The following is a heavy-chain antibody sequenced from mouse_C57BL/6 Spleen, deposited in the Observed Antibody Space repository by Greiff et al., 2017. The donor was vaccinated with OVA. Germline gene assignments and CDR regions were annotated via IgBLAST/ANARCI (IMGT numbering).Heavy chain of an antibody. CDR1: GFSFNTYA. V-gene: IGHV10-1*01. CDR3: VRGDYDDGGFDY. Sequence: EVHLVESGGGLVQPKGSLKLSCAASGFSFNTYAMNWVRQAPGKGLEWVARIRSKSNNYATYYADSVKDRFTISRDDSESMLYLQMNNLKTEDTAMYYCVRGDYDDGGFDYWGQGTTLTVSS. CDR2: IRSKSNNYAT. J-gene: IGHJ2*01. D-gene: IGHD2-4*01.